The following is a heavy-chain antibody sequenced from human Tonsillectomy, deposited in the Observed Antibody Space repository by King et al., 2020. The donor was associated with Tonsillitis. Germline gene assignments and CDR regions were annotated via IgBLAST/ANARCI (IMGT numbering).Heavy chain of an antibody. Sequence: VQLQESGPGLVKPSETLSLTCTVSGGSISSYYWSWIRQPAGKGLEWIGRIFTSGSTNYNPSLKIRVTMSVDTSKNQFSLKLSSVTAADTAVYYCARDLYYYDSSGYHNWFDPWGQGTLVTVSS. CDR2: IFTSGST. CDR1: GGSISSYY. V-gene: IGHV4-4*07. CDR3: ARDLYYYDSSGYHNWFDP. J-gene: IGHJ5*02. D-gene: IGHD3-22*01.